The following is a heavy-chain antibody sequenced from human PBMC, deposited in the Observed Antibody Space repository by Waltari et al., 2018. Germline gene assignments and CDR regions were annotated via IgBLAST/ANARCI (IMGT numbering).Heavy chain of an antibody. CDR3: ARGRDYYYDSSGPFDY. D-gene: IGHD3-22*01. CDR2: IIPIFGTA. J-gene: IGHJ4*01. CDR1: GGTFSSYA. Sequence: QVQLVQSGAEVKKPGSSVKVSCKASGGTFSSYAISWVRQAPGQGLEWMGGIIPIFGTANYAQKFQGRVTITADKSTSTAYMELSSLRSEDTAVYYCARGRDYYYDSSGPFDYWGHGTLVIVSS. V-gene: IGHV1-69*14.